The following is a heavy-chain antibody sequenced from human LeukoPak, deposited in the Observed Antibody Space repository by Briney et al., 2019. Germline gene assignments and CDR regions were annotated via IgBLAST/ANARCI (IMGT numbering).Heavy chain of an antibody. Sequence: GGSLRLSCAASGFTFGDYAMTWVRQAPGKGLEWVGFIRSQIYGGTPEYAASVKGRFTISRDDSEGVAYLQMNSLKTEDTAVYYCTRDQTPYYWGQGTLVTVSS. CDR1: GFTFGDYA. V-gene: IGHV3-49*04. J-gene: IGHJ4*02. CDR3: TRDQTPYY. CDR2: IRSQIYGGTP.